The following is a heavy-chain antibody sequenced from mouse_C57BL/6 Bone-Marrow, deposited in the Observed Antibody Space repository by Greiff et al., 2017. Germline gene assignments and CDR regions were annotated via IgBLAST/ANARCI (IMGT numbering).Heavy chain of an antibody. V-gene: IGHV6-6*01. D-gene: IGHD3-2*02. Sequence: DVMLVESGGGLVQPGGSMKLSCAASGFTFSDAWMDWVRQSPEKGLEWVAEIRNKANNHATYYAESVKGRFTISRDDSKSSVYLQMNSLRAEDTGIYYCTRGQLRLRPFAYWGQGTLVTVSA. CDR1: GFTFSDAW. CDR3: TRGQLRLRPFAY. CDR2: IRNKANNHAT. J-gene: IGHJ3*01.